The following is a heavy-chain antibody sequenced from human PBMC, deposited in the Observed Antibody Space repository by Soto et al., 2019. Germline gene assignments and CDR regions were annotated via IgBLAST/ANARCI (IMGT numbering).Heavy chain of an antibody. Sequence: PGGCLRLSCVASGLTVSHNYMAWVRQAPEMGLEWVSILYTEGTTYYADSVKGRFTISRDSSKNTLFLQMDSLRAEDTAVYYCVRPRPSGENYGMDVWGQGTTITVYS. V-gene: IGHV3-53*01. J-gene: IGHJ6*02. CDR3: VRPRPSGENYGMDV. CDR1: GLTVSHNY. CDR2: LYTEGTT. D-gene: IGHD3-16*01.